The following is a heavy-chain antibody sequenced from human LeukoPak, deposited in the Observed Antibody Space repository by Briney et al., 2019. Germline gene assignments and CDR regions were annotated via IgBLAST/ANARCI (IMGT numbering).Heavy chain of an antibody. J-gene: IGHJ5*02. CDR1: GGSISSGSYY. CDR2: IYTSGST. V-gene: IGHV4-61*02. CDR3: ARGSLRLQPKYNWFDP. Sequence: SQTLSLTCTVSGGSISSGSYYWSWIRQPAGKGLEWIGRIYTSGSTNYNPSLKSRVTISVDTSKNQFSLKLSSVTAADTAVYYCARGSLRLQPKYNWFDPWGQGTLVTVSS. D-gene: IGHD4-11*01.